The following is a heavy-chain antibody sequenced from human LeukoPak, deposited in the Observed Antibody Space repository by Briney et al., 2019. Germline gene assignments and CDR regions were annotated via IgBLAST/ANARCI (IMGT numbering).Heavy chain of an antibody. Sequence: SETLSLTCTVSGGSISSYYWSWIRQPAGNGLEWIGRIYTSGSTNYNPSLKSRVTMSVDTSKNQFSLKLSSLTAADTAIYYCARGIESYGDYGYWGQGILVTVSS. V-gene: IGHV4-4*07. CDR1: GGSISSYY. CDR2: IYTSGST. J-gene: IGHJ4*02. CDR3: ARGIESYGDYGY. D-gene: IGHD4-17*01.